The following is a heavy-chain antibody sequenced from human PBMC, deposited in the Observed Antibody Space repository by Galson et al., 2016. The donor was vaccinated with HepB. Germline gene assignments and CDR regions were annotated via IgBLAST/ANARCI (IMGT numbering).Heavy chain of an antibody. V-gene: IGHV1-18*01. J-gene: IGHJ6*03. D-gene: IGHD5-12*01. Sequence: SVKVSCKASGYTFTNYGITWVRRAPGQGLEWMGWISAYNANTNYPQNFQGRVTMATDTSTSTAYMDLRSLTSDDTAVYYCASETYRYRGYDWRGPDYYMDVWGQGTTVTVSS. CDR1: GYTFTNYG. CDR2: ISAYNANT. CDR3: ASETYRYRGYDWRGPDYYMDV.